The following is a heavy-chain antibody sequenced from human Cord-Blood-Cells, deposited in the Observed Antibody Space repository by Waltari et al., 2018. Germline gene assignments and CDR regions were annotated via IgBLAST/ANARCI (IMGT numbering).Heavy chain of an antibody. V-gene: IGHV1-69*01. CDR1: GGTFSSYA. CDR2: VIPIFGTA. Sequence: QVQLVQSGAEVKQPGSSVKVSCKAYGGTFSSYAISWLRQALGQGLEWTGGVIPIFGTANYAQKFQGRVTITADESTSTAYMELSSLRSEDTAVYYCARGSHYDILTGYYDYWGQGTLVTVSS. J-gene: IGHJ4*02. CDR3: ARGSHYDILTGYYDY. D-gene: IGHD3-9*01.